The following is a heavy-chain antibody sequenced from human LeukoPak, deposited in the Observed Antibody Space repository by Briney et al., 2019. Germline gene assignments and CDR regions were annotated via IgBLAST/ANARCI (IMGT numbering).Heavy chain of an antibody. CDR2: IYSGGAT. D-gene: IGHD3-10*01. V-gene: IGHV3-53*05. CDR3: AKDPMYSYASGGDVFDV. Sequence: PGGSLRLSCAASGLTVISNCMSWVRQAPGKGLEGVSVIYSGGATYYTDSVKGRFTISRDNSNNTLLLQMNSPRIEDTAMYFCAKDPMYSYASGGDVFDVWGQGTMVTVSS. J-gene: IGHJ3*01. CDR1: GLTVISNC.